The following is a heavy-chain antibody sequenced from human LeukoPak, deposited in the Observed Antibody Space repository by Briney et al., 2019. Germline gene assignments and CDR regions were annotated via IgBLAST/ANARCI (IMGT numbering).Heavy chain of an antibody. CDR1: GFTFSSYW. D-gene: IGHD1-26*01. Sequence: PGGSLRLSCAASGFTFSSYWMSWVRQAPGKGLEWVANIKQDGSEKYYVDSVKGRFTISRDNAKNSLYLQMNSLRAEDTAVYYCARSGAPGDPRRNFDYWGQGTLVTVSS. V-gene: IGHV3-7*01. CDR2: IKQDGSEK. J-gene: IGHJ4*02. CDR3: ARSGAPGDPRRNFDY.